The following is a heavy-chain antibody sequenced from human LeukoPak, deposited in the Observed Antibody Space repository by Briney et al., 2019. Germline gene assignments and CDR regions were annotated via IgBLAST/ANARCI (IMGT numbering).Heavy chain of an antibody. V-gene: IGHV1-2*06. D-gene: IGHD4-23*01. CDR1: GYTFTGYY. Sequence: ASVKVSCKASGYTFTGYYMHWVRQAPGQGLEWMGRINPNSGGTNYAQKFQGRVTMTRDTSTSTVYMELSSLRSEDTAVYYCARVPPDYGGNSPTFDYWGQGTLVTVSS. J-gene: IGHJ4*02. CDR3: ARVPPDYGGNSPTFDY. CDR2: INPNSGGT.